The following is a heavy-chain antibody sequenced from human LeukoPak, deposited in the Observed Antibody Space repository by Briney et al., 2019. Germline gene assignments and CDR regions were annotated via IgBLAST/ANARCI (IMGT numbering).Heavy chain of an antibody. CDR3: ARVQGYCSTTSCYPHY. CDR1: GYTLTNYA. CDR2: INTNTGNP. J-gene: IGHJ4*02. Sequence: ASVKVSCKASGYTLTNYALNWVRQAPGQGLEWMGWINTNTGNPTYAQGFTGRFVFSLDTSVNTAYLQISSLKAEDTAIFYCARVQGYCSTTSCYPHYWGQGTLVTVSS. V-gene: IGHV7-4-1*02. D-gene: IGHD2-2*01.